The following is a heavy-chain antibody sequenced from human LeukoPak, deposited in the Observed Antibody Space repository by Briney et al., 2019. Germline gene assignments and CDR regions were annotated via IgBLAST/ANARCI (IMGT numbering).Heavy chain of an antibody. CDR1: GGSFSGYY. J-gene: IGHJ5*02. CDR3: ARSRRAAAGTNWFDP. CDR2: IYYSGST. V-gene: IGHV4-34*01. D-gene: IGHD6-13*01. Sequence: SETLSLTCAVYGGSFSGYYWSWIRQPPGRGLEWIGSIYYSGSTYYNPSLKSRVTISVDTSKNQFSLKLSSVTAADTAVYYCARSRRAAAGTNWFDPWGQGTLVTVSS.